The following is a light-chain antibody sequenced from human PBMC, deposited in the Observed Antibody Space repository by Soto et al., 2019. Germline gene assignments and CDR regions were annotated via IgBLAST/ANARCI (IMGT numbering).Light chain of an antibody. CDR2: DAS. J-gene: IGKJ1*01. V-gene: IGKV1-5*01. Sequence: DIQMTQSPSTLSASVGDRVTITCRASQSISSWLAWYQQKPGKAPKLLIYDASSLESGVPSRFSGSGSGTEFTLTISGLQPDDFATYYCQQYNSYPTFGQGIKVDIK. CDR3: QQYNSYPT. CDR1: QSISSW.